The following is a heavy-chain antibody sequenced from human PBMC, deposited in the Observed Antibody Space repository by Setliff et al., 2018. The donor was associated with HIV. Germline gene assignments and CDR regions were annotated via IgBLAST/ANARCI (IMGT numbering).Heavy chain of an antibody. Sequence: GGSLRLSCTVVGFSFENFDMHWVRQAPGKGREWLAFAAFDGRHQIHAECVEGRGTISRDNANNTLYLQLHSLRAEDAAVYYCAKSLSSGFALYALDFRGQGTKVTVSS. CDR2: AAFDGRHQ. CDR1: GFSFENFD. V-gene: IGHV3-30*02. D-gene: IGHD3-22*01. J-gene: IGHJ3*01. CDR3: AKSLSSGFALYALDF.